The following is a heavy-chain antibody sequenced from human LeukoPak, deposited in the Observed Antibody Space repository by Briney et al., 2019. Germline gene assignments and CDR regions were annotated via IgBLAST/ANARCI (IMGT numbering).Heavy chain of an antibody. Sequence: SETLSLTCTVSGYSISSGYYWGWVRQPPGKGREWIGSFYHGGGTYYNSSLKSRVTISVDTSKNQFSLKVSSVTAADTAVYYCARAYGDYGYWGQGTLVTVSS. CDR1: GYSISSGYY. CDR2: FYHGGGT. D-gene: IGHD4-17*01. V-gene: IGHV4-38-2*02. CDR3: ARAYGDYGY. J-gene: IGHJ4*02.